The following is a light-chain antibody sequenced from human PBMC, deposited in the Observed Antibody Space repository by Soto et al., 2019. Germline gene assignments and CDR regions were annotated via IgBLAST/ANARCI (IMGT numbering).Light chain of an antibody. CDR3: AAWDDSLTGPV. J-gene: IGLJ2*01. Sequence: QSVLTQPPSASGAPGQRITISCFGSSSNIGSNTVNWYQQFPGTAPKLLIYSHNQRPSGVPDRFFGSKSGTSASLAITGLQSEDEADYYCAAWDDSLTGPVFGGGTKVTVL. CDR2: SHN. CDR1: SSNIGSNT. V-gene: IGLV1-44*01.